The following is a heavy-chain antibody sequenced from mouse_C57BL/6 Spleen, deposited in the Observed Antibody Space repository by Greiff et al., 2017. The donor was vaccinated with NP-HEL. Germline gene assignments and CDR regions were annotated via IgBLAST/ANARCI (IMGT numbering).Heavy chain of an antibody. V-gene: IGHV1-52*01. D-gene: IGHD4-1*01. CDR2: IDPSDSET. J-gene: IGHJ4*01. Sequence: QVQLQQSGAELVRPGSSVKLSCKASGYTFTSYWMHWVKLRPIQGLEWIGNIDPSDSETHYNQKFKDKATLTVDKSSSTAYMQLSSLTSEDSAVYNCARGGLGQDYYAMDYWGQGTSVTVSS. CDR1: GYTFTSYW. CDR3: ARGGLGQDYYAMDY.